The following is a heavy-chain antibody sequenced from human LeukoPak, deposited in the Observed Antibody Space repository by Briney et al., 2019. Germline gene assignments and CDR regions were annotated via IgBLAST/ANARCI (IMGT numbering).Heavy chain of an antibody. V-gene: IGHV3-21*01. J-gene: IGHJ4*02. Sequence: PGGSLRLSCAASGFTVTSNYMSWVRQAPGKGLEWVSSISSSSSYIYYADSVKGRFTISRDNAKNSLYLQMNSLRAEDTAVYYCARAEVVVIDYWGQGTLVTVSS. CDR2: ISSSSSYI. CDR1: GFTVTSNY. CDR3: ARAEVVVIDY. D-gene: IGHD3-22*01.